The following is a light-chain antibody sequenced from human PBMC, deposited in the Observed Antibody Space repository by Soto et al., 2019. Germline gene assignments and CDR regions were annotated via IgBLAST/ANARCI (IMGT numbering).Light chain of an antibody. V-gene: IGKV3-20*01. CDR2: GAS. J-gene: IGKJ1*01. CDR1: HSVSISY. CDR3: QQYYSYPWT. Sequence: IVLTHSPGTLSFSPGEIATLSFRAIHSVSISYLAWYQQKPGQAPRLLIYGASSRATGIPDRFSGSGSGTDFTLTISCLQSEDFATYYCQQYYSYPWTFGQGTKVDIK.